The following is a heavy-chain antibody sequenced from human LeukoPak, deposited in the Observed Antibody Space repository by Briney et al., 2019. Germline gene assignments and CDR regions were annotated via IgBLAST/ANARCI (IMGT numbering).Heavy chain of an antibody. CDR3: ASSDNSGYYYSY. J-gene: IGHJ4*02. CDR1: GYTLADYY. D-gene: IGHD3-22*01. CDR2: INPNSGGT. Sequence: ASVKVSCKAAGYTLADYYMYWVRQAPGQGLEWMGRINPNSGGTNYAQKFQGRVTMTRDTSISTAYMELSRLRSDDTAVYYCASSDNSGYYYSYWGQGTLVTVSS. V-gene: IGHV1-2*06.